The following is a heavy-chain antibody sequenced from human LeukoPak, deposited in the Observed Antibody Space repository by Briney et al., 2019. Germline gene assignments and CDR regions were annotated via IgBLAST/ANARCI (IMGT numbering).Heavy chain of an antibody. J-gene: IGHJ4*02. V-gene: IGHV3-30*02. CDR2: IRYDGSNK. D-gene: IGHD5-18*01. CDR1: GFTFSSYG. Sequence: GGSLRLSCAASGFTFSSYGMHWVRQAPSKGLEWVAFIRYDGSNKYYADSVKGRFTISRDNSKNTLYLQMNSLRAEDTAVYYCARARGSSYGLAYWGQGTLVTVSS. CDR3: ARARGSSYGLAY.